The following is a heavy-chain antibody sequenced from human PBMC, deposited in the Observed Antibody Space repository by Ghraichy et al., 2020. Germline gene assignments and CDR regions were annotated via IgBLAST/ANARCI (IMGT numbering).Heavy chain of an antibody. CDR1: GFTFKKYW. CDR3: ATPSDDSGSFYRSFEF. CDR2: IKEDGRDR. J-gene: IGHJ4*02. Sequence: GGSLRLSCAVSGFTFKKYWMTWVRQAPGKGLEWVASIKEDGRDRKYVDSVKGRFTISRDNAKNLLYLQMDSLRVEDTAVYYCATPSDDSGSFYRSFEFWGPGTLVPVSS. V-gene: IGHV3-7*01. D-gene: IGHD3-10*01.